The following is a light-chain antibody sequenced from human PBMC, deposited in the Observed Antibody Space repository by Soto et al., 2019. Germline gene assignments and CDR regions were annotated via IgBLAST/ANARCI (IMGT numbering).Light chain of an antibody. V-gene: IGKV3-11*01. Sequence: EIVLTQSPATLSLSPGERATLSCRASQSVSSYLAWYQQKPGQAPRLLIYDASNRATGIPARFSGSGSGTDFTLTISSREPEDFAVYYCQQRSNWPTLCQGTKVEI. J-gene: IGKJ1*01. CDR1: QSVSSY. CDR3: QQRSNWPT. CDR2: DAS.